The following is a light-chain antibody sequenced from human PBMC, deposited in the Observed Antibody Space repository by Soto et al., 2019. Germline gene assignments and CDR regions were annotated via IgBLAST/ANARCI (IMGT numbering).Light chain of an antibody. CDR2: GAS. CDR3: QQYGSSGT. V-gene: IGKV3-20*01. CDR1: QSFGSSL. J-gene: IGKJ1*01. Sequence: EVVLTQSPDTVSLSPGERATLSCRASQSFGSSLVGWYQQKRGPDPRFLICGASSSATGITDRFSGSGSGTDFTLTISRLEPEDFAVYYCQQYGSSGTFGQGTKVDI.